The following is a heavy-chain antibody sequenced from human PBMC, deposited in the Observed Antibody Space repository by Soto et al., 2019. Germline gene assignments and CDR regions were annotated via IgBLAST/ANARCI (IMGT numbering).Heavy chain of an antibody. Sequence: SDTLSLTCTVSGGSISIYYWSWIRQPPGKGLEWIGYIYYSGSTNYSPSLKSRVTISVDTSKNQFSLKLSSVTAADTAVYYCARRCPTSQYNFDSWGQGILVTVSS. J-gene: IGHJ4*02. CDR1: GGSISIYY. CDR2: IYYSGST. D-gene: IGHD2-2*01. V-gene: IGHV4-59*01. CDR3: ARRCPTSQYNFDS.